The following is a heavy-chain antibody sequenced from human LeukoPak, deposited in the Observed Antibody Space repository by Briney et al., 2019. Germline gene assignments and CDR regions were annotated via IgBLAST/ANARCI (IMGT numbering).Heavy chain of an antibody. J-gene: IGHJ4*02. CDR1: GGTFSSYA. Sequence: SVKVSCKASGGTFSSYAISWVRQAPGQGLEWMGRIIPILGIANYAQKFQGRVTITADKSTSTAYMKLSSLRSEDTAVYYCARDDQQLAFDYWGQGTLVTVSS. CDR2: IIPILGIA. D-gene: IGHD6-13*01. V-gene: IGHV1-69*04. CDR3: ARDDQQLAFDY.